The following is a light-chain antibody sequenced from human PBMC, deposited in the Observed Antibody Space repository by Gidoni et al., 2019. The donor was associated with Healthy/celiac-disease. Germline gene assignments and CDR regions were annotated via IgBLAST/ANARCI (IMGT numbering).Light chain of an antibody. Sequence: EIVMTQSPATLSVSPGERATLSCRASQSVSSNLACYQQKPGQTPRLLIYAASTRATGIPARFSGSGSGTEFTLTISSLQSEDFAVYYCQQYNNWPNTFGQGTKLEI. CDR3: QQYNNWPNT. CDR2: AAS. J-gene: IGKJ2*01. CDR1: QSVSSN. V-gene: IGKV3-15*01.